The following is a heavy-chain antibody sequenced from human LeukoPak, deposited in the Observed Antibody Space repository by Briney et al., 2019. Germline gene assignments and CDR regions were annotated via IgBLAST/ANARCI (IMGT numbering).Heavy chain of an antibody. D-gene: IGHD1-26*01. V-gene: IGHV3-74*01. CDR2: INSDGSST. J-gene: IGHJ4*02. Sequence: PGGSLRFSCAASGFTFSSYWMHWVRQAPGKGLVWVSRINSDGSSTSYADSVKGRFTISRDNAKNTLYLQMNSLRAEDMAVYYCARESGSYYAVDYWGQGTLVTVSS. CDR1: GFTFSSYW. CDR3: ARESGSYYAVDY.